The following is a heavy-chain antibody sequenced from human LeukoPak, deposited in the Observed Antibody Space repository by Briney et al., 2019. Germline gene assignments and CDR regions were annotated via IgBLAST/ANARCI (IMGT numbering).Heavy chain of an antibody. Sequence: GGSLRLSCAASGFTFSSYGMHWVRQAPGKGLEWVAVIWYDGGNKYYADSVKGRFTISRDNSKNTLYLQMNSLRAEDTAVYYCAREGIAVAGPSKRPFDYWGQGTLVTVSS. CDR1: GFTFSSYG. J-gene: IGHJ4*02. V-gene: IGHV3-33*01. CDR2: IWYDGGNK. D-gene: IGHD6-19*01. CDR3: AREGIAVAGPSKRPFDY.